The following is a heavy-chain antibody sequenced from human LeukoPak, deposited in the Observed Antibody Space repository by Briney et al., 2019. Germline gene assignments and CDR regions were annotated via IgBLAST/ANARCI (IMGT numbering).Heavy chain of an antibody. CDR3: SKSAVAGTHYYYYDMDV. D-gene: IGHD6-19*01. J-gene: IGHJ6*02. CDR1: GFNFGSYG. Sequence: QIGRSLRLSYAASGFNFGSYGMHWVRQAPGKGLEWVAVISYDGSHEYYADSVKGRFTISRDSSRNTLYLQMDSLRPEDTAMYYCSKSAVAGTHYYYYDMDVWGQGTTVTVSS. V-gene: IGHV3-30*18. CDR2: ISYDGSHE.